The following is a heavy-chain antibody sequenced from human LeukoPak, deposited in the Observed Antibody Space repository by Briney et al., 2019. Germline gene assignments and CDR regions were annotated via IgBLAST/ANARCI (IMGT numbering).Heavy chain of an antibody. Sequence: GGSLRLSCAASGFTFSSYGMSWVRQAPGKGLEWVSAISGSGGRTYYADSVKGRVTISRDNSKNTLYLQMNSLRAEDTAVYYCARGGSNYAYDFDYWGQGTLVTVSS. J-gene: IGHJ4*02. CDR2: ISGSGGRT. V-gene: IGHV3-23*01. D-gene: IGHD3-10*01. CDR3: ARGGSNYAYDFDY. CDR1: GFTFSSYG.